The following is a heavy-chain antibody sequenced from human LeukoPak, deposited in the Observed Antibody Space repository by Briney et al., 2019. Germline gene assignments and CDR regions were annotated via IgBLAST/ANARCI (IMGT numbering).Heavy chain of an antibody. J-gene: IGHJ3*02. D-gene: IGHD2-15*01. Sequence: PSQTLSLTCTVSGGSISSGGYYWSWIRQHPGKGLEWIGYIYYSGSTYYNPSLKSRVTISVDTSKNQFPLKLSSVTAADTAVYYCARAHELVVDAFDIWGQGTMVTVSS. CDR3: ARAHELVVDAFDI. CDR2: IYYSGST. V-gene: IGHV4-31*03. CDR1: GGSISSGGYY.